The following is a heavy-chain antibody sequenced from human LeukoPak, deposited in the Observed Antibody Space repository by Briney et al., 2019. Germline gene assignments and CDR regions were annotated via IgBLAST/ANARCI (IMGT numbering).Heavy chain of an antibody. CDR3: AREGGGVDF. Sequence: TSETLSLTCTVSGASISSGLYYWSWIRQPAEKGLEWIGRISTSGSGSSNYNPTLKSRVTISVDTSKNQFSLKLRSVTAADTAVYFCAREGGGVDFWGQGTLVTVSS. J-gene: IGHJ4*02. CDR1: GASISSGLYY. D-gene: IGHD2-15*01. V-gene: IGHV4-61*02. CDR2: ISTSGSGSS.